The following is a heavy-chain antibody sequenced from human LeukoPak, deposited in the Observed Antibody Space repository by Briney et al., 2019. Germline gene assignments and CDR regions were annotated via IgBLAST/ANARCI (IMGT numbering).Heavy chain of an antibody. CDR1: GFTFSSYG. D-gene: IGHD6-13*01. V-gene: IGHV3-30*18. Sequence: GGSLRLSCAASGFTFSSYGMHWVRQAPGEGLEWVAVLSYDGSNKYYADSVKGRFTISRDNSKNTLYLQMNSLRVEDTAVYYCAKDADIAAAAYYFDYWGQGTLVTVSS. CDR3: AKDADIAAAAYYFDY. J-gene: IGHJ4*02. CDR2: LSYDGSNK.